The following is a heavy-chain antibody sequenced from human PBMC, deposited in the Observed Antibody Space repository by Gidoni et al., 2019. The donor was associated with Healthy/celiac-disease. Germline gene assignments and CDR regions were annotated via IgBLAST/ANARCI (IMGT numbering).Heavy chain of an antibody. CDR2: ISPICCTA. CDR1: GCTFSSYA. CDR3: ARLSGDWGSGYYYYYMDV. Sequence: QVQLVQSGAEVKKPGSSVKVSCQASGCTFSSYAISCERQSPGQGLEWMGGISPICCTANDAQKFQGRVTITADKSTSTAYMELSSLRSEDTAVYYCARLSGDWGSGYYYYYMDVWGKGTTVTVSS. D-gene: IGHD7-27*01. V-gene: IGHV1-69*06. J-gene: IGHJ6*03.